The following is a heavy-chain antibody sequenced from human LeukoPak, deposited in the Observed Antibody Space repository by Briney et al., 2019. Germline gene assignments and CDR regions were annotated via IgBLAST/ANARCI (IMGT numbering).Heavy chain of an antibody. CDR3: ARAFGGYYYDS. CDR2: IYTSGST. Sequence: PSETLSLTCSVSGGSISSYYWSWIRQHAAKGLERIGRIYTSGSTNYNPSLKSRVTISVDKSKNQFSLKLSSVTAADTAVYYCARAFGGYYYDSWGQGTLVTVSS. CDR1: GGSISSYY. V-gene: IGHV4-4*07. J-gene: IGHJ4*02. D-gene: IGHD3-22*01.